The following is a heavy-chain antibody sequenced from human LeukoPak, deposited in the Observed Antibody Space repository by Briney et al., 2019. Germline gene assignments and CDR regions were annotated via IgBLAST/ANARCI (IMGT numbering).Heavy chain of an antibody. CDR2: MNPNSGNT. D-gene: IGHD1-26*01. J-gene: IGHJ4*02. CDR3: ARGLPWELYTVDY. V-gene: IGHV1-8*01. Sequence: GASVKVSCKASGYTFTSYDINWVRQATGQGLEWMGWMNPNSGNTGYAQKFQGRVTMTRNTSISTAYMELSSLRSEDTAVYYCARGLPWELYTVDYWSQGTLVTVSS. CDR1: GYTFTSYD.